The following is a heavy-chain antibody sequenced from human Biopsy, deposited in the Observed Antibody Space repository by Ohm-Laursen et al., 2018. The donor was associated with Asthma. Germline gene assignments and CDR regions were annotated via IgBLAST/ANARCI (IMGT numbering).Heavy chain of an antibody. CDR2: IWYDGRKK. V-gene: IGHV3-33*06. CDR1: GFSFSDYY. Sequence: SLRLSCAASGFSFSDYYMTWMRQAPGKGLEWVSFIWYDGRKKTYADSVKGRFTISRDNSKNTLYLQMSSLRAEDTAVYYCVKDTYEDDYGYYTFDVWGQGTMVTVSS. CDR3: VKDTYEDDYGYYTFDV. D-gene: IGHD3-22*01. J-gene: IGHJ3*01.